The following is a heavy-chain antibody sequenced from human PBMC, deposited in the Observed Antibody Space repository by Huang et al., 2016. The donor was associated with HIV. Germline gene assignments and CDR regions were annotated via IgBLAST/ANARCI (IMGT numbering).Heavy chain of an antibody. J-gene: IGHJ4*02. CDR1: GITFASFA. V-gene: IGHV1-69*01. CDR2: INRIFGTP. CDR3: ATYSGSYWGGYFDY. Sequence: QVQLVQSGADVKKPGSSVRVSCMTSGITFASFAITWVRQAPGRGLEWMGGINRIFGTPNYPQTFQGRVTITADVSTNTAYMELRSLTSEDTAVYYCATYSGSYWGGYFDYWGQGTLVTVSS. D-gene: IGHD1-26*01.